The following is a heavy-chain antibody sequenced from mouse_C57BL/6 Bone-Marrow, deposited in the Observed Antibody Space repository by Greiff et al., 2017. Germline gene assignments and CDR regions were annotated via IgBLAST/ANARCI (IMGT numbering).Heavy chain of an antibody. Sequence: QVQLQQSGAELARPGASVKLSCKASGYTFTSYGISWVKQRTGQGLEWIGEIYPRSGNTYYNEKFKGKATLTADKSSSTAYMELRSLTSEDSAVYFCLYYGSHYFDYWGQCTTLTVSS. D-gene: IGHD1-1*01. V-gene: IGHV1-81*01. CDR2: IYPRSGNT. CDR3: LYYGSHYFDY. CDR1: GYTFTSYG. J-gene: IGHJ2*01.